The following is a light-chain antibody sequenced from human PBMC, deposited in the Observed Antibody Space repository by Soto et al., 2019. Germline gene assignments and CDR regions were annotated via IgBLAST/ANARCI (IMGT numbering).Light chain of an antibody. Sequence: IQMTQSPSSLSASVGDTVTITCRASQGISSYLAWYQQKPGRVPKLLIYFASTLQSGVPSRFSGSGSGTDFTLTISSLQPEDVATYYCQKYDYAPLTFGGGTKVEMK. V-gene: IGKV1-27*01. J-gene: IGKJ4*01. CDR1: QGISSY. CDR3: QKYDYAPLT. CDR2: FAS.